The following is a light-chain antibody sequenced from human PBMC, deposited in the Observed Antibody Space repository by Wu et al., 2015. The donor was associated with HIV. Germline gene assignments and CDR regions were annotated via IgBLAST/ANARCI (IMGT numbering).Light chain of an antibody. CDR1: QSVYNNY. CDR2: AAS. J-gene: IGKJ2*01. V-gene: IGKV3-20*01. Sequence: EIVLTQSPDTLSLSPGDRATLSCRASQSVYNNYFAWYQQKPGQSPRLLIYAASSRAIGIPDRFSGSGSGTDFTLTVSSLEPEDFAVYYCQQYGNSPYTFGQGTKLEIK. CDR3: QQYGNSPYT.